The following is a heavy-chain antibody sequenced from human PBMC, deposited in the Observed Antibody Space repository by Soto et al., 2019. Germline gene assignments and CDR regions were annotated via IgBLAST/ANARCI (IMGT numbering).Heavy chain of an antibody. V-gene: IGHV3-30*18. J-gene: IGHJ4*02. CDR1: GFTFKEHG. D-gene: IGHD3-10*01. CDR2: ISYDGRDT. Sequence: QAGGSLRLSCAASGFTFKEHGLQWVRQAPGKGLEWVAVISYDGRDTYYADSVKGRFTISRDNSKNALYLQMSSLRSDDSAVYYCCKGADTGTYSSFYYWGQGALVTVSS. CDR3: CKGADTGTYSSFYY.